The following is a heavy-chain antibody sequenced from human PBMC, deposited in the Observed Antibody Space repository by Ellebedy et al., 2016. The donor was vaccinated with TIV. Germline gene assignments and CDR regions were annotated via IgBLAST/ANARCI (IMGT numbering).Heavy chain of an antibody. Sequence: GGSLRLSCAASGVTFNNYNYVMHWVRQAPGKGLEWLAVISEDGNNKYFADSVKGRFTISRDNSKNTLYLQMNSLRAEDTAVYYCARDRGVRFSSTWYSAFDIWGQGTMVTVSS. CDR2: ISEDGNNK. CDR3: ARDRGVRFSSTWYSAFDI. CDR1: GVTFNNYNYV. D-gene: IGHD6-13*01. J-gene: IGHJ3*02. V-gene: IGHV3-30-3*01.